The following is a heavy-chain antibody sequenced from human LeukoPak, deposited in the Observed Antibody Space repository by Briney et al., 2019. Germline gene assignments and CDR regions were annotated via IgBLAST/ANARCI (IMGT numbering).Heavy chain of an antibody. Sequence: GGSLRLSCAASGFTFSSNCMSWARQAPGKGLEWVSVIYRGGGTYYADSVKGRFTISRDNSKNTLYLQMNSLRAEDTAVYYCARAPFGMVTPAAFVIWGQGTMVTVSS. J-gene: IGHJ3*02. V-gene: IGHV3-66*01. CDR2: IYRGGGT. D-gene: IGHD3-3*01. CDR3: ARAPFGMVTPAAFVI. CDR1: GFTFSSNC.